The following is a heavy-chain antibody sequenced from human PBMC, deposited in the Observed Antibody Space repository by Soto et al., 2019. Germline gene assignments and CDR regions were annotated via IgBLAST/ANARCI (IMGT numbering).Heavy chain of an antibody. D-gene: IGHD3-10*01. Sequence: SETLSLTCAVSGGSISSGGYSWSWIRQPPGKGLEWIGYIYHSGSTYYNPSLKSRVTISVDTSKNQFSLKLSSVAAADTAVYYCARRYGSAFDIWGQGTMVTVSS. CDR2: IYHSGST. CDR3: ARRYGSAFDI. CDR1: GGSISSGGYS. V-gene: IGHV4-30-2*01. J-gene: IGHJ3*02.